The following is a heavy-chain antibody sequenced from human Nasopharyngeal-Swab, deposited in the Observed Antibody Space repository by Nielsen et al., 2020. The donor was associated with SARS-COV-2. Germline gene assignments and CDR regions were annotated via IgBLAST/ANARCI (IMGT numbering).Heavy chain of an antibody. J-gene: IGHJ3*02. CDR1: GYTFTSYD. CDR2: ISAYNGNT. CDR3: ARGNYGGSSELRGNDAFDI. V-gene: IGHV1-18*01. D-gene: IGHD1-26*01. Sequence: ASVKVSCKASGYTFTSYDINWVRQAPGQGLEWMGWISAYNGNTNYAQKLQGRVTMTTDTSTSTAYMELRSLRSDDTAVYYCARGNYGGSSELRGNDAFDIWGQGTMVTVSS.